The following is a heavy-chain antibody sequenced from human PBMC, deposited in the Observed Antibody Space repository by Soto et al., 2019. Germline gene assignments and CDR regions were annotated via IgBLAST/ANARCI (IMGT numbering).Heavy chain of an antibody. J-gene: IGHJ6*02. V-gene: IGHV1-69*13. CDR2: IIPIFGTA. CDR3: ARHDFISTSCYYYYCYRKAV. CDR1: GGTFSSYA. Sequence: SVKVSCKASGGTFSSYAISWVRQAPGQGLEWMGGIIPIFGTANYAQKFQGRVTITADESTSTAYMELSSLRSEDTAVYYCARHDFISTSCYYYYCYRKAVCGQGSTVTVSS. D-gene: IGHD2-2*01.